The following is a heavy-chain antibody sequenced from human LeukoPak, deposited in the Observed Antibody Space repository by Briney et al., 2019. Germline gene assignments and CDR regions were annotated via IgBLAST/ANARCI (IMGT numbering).Heavy chain of an antibody. CDR1: GFTFSSYA. CDR3: AKLGHYGDYRFKWFYGMDV. J-gene: IGHJ6*02. V-gene: IGHV3-23*01. D-gene: IGHD4-17*01. CDR2: IVGSGGST. Sequence: GGSLRLSCAASGFTFSSYAMSWVRQAPGKGLEWVSAIVGSGGSTYYADSVKGRFTISRDNSKNTLYLQMNSLRAEDTAVYYCAKLGHYGDYRFKWFYGMDVWGQGTTVTVSS.